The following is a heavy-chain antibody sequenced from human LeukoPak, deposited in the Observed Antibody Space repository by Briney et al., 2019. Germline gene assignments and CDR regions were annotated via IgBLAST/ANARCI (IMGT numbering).Heavy chain of an antibody. J-gene: IGHJ3*02. CDR2: IRSKAYGGTT. CDR1: GFTFGDYA. V-gene: IGHV3-49*03. D-gene: IGHD4-17*01. CDR3: KTVTAPYAFDI. Sequence: GGSLRLSCTASGFTFGDYAMSWFRQAPGKGLEWVGFIRSKAYGGTTEYAASVKGRFTISRDDSKSIAYLQMNSLKTEDTAVYYCKTVTAPYAFDIWGQGTMVTLSS.